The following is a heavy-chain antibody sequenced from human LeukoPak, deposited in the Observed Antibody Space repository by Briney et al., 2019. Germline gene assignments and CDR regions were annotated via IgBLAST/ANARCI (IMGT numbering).Heavy chain of an antibody. Sequence: GGSLRLSCAASGFTFSSYAMSWVRQAPGKGLEWVSAISGSGGSTYYADSVKGRFTISRGNSKNTLYLQMNSLRAEDTAVYYCAKGNIVVVVAASGEYDYWGQGTLVTVSS. D-gene: IGHD2-15*01. V-gene: IGHV3-23*01. CDR2: ISGSGGST. CDR1: GFTFSSYA. CDR3: AKGNIVVVVAASGEYDY. J-gene: IGHJ4*02.